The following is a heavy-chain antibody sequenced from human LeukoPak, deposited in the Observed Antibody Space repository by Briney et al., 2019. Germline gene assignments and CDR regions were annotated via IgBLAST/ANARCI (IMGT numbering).Heavy chain of an antibody. J-gene: IGHJ4*02. CDR2: IRSKAYGGTT. CDR3: TRDRAAAGILD. V-gene: IGHV3-49*03. D-gene: IGHD6-13*01. Sequence: GGSLRLSCTAYGFTFGDYAMSWFRQAPGKGLEWVGFIRSKAYGGTTEYAASVKGRFTISRDDSKSIAYLQMNSLKTENTAVCYCTRDRAAAGILDWGQGTLVTVSS. CDR1: GFTFGDYA.